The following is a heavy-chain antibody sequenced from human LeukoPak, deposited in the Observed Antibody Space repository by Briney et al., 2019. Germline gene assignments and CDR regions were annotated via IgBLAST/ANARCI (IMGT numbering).Heavy chain of an antibody. Sequence: GGTLRLSCAASGFTFSSYGMSWVRQAPGEGLEWVSSTSGSGDSTHYADSVKGRFTISRDNSKNTLYLQMNSLRAEDTAVYSCAKDSLNWFGESISWGQGTLVTVSS. CDR2: TSGSGDST. J-gene: IGHJ5*02. V-gene: IGHV3-23*01. D-gene: IGHD3-10*01. CDR1: GFTFSSYG. CDR3: AKDSLNWFGESIS.